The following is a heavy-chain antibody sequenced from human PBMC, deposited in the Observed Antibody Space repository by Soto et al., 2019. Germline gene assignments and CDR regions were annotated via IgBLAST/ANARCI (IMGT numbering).Heavy chain of an antibody. J-gene: IGHJ6*02. CDR3: VRGKDYYYGMDV. CDR1: GYTFTNYD. Sequence: ASVKVSCKASGYTFTNYDINWVRRATGQGLEWMGWVNPNSGNTGNAQKFQGRLTVTRNTAISTAYMELSSLTSEDAAIYYCVRGKDYYYGMDVWGQGTTVTVSS. V-gene: IGHV1-8*01. CDR2: VNPNSGNT.